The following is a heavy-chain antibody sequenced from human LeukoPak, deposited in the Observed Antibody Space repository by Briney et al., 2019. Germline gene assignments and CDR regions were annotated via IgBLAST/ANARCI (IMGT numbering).Heavy chain of an antibody. CDR1: GYTFTSYY. V-gene: IGHV1-2*02. Sequence: AAVKVSCKSSGYTFTSYYMHWVRQPPAQGLEEMGWINPNSGGTNYAQKFQGRLTMTRDTPISTAYTELSRLRSDETAVYYCARSGRIVGEEYNWFDPWGQGTLVTVSS. D-gene: IGHD1-26*01. J-gene: IGHJ5*02. CDR3: ARSGRIVGEEYNWFDP. CDR2: INPNSGGT.